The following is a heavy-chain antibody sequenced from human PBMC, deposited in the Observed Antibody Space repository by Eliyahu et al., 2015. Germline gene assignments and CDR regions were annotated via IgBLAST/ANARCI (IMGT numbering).Heavy chain of an antibody. CDR1: GFTXSSXA. J-gene: IGHJ4*02. Sequence: QVQLVESGGGVVQPGRSLRLSCAAXGFTXSSXALXWVRQAPGKGLEWVAVISYDGSNKYYADSVKGRFTISRDNSKNTLYLQMNSLRAEDTAVYYCARDRRPRFRYGGVIPGGDYWGQGTLVTVSS. CDR3: ARDRRPRFRYGGVIPGGDY. V-gene: IGHV3-30*01. CDR2: ISYDGSNK. D-gene: IGHD3-16*02.